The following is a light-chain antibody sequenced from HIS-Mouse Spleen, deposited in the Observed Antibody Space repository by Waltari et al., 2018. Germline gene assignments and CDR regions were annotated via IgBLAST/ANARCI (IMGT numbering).Light chain of an antibody. CDR3: MQSIQLPYT. Sequence: AIWMTQSPSLLSASTGDRVTISCRMSQGISSYLAWYQQKPGKAPELLIYEVSNRFSGVPDRFSGSGSGTDFTLKISRVEAEDVGVYYCMQSIQLPYTFGQGTKLEIK. V-gene: IGKV1D-8*02. CDR2: EVS. CDR1: QGISSY. J-gene: IGKJ2*01.